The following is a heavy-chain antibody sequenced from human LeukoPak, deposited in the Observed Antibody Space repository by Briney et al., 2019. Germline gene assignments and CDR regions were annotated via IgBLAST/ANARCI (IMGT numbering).Heavy chain of an antibody. V-gene: IGHV3-21*01. CDR1: GFTLTNHI. Sequence: GGSLRLSCAASGFTLTNHIMNWVRQVPGKGLEWVSSISSSSSYIQYADSVKGRFTISRDNAKMSLYLQMNSLRAEDTAVYYCARHSNLMMYQLLDAFDLWGQGTMVTVSS. CDR3: ARHSNLMMYQLLDAFDL. D-gene: IGHD2-2*01. CDR2: ISSSSSYI. J-gene: IGHJ3*01.